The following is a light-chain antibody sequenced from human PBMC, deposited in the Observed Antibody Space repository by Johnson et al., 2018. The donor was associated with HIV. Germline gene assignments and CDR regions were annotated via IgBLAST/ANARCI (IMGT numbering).Light chain of an antibody. CDR1: SCDIGDNY. Sequence: QSVLTQPPSVSAAPGQKVTISCSGSSCDIGDNYVSWHQQLPGTAPKLLIYDNNNRPSGIPDRFSGSKSGTSATLGITGLPTGDEADYYCGIGDSSLSAYVFGTGTKVTVL. V-gene: IGLV1-51*01. CDR3: GIGDSSLSAYV. J-gene: IGLJ1*01. CDR2: DNN.